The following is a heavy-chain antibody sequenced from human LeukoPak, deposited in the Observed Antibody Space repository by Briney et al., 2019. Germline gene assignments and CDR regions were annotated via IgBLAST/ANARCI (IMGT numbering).Heavy chain of an antibody. V-gene: IGHV4-59*12. CDR1: GGSIDSYY. CDR3: ARGSRVAVSGSRPFDP. CDR2: VFYTGST. D-gene: IGHD6-13*01. J-gene: IGHJ5*02. Sequence: SETLSLTCTVSGGSIDSYYWSWIRQPPGKGLEWIGYVFYTGSTNYNPSLKSRVTISIDTSKNQFSLKLNSVTAADTALYYCARGSRVAVSGSRPFDPWGQGTLVTVSS.